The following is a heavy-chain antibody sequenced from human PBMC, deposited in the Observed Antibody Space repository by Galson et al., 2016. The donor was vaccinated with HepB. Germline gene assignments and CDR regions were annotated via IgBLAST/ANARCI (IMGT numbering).Heavy chain of an antibody. D-gene: IGHD1-26*01. Sequence: SLRLSCAASGFTFSSYAMSWVRQAPGKGLEWVSAISTSGGSTYYADSVQGRFTISRDNSKNTLYLQVNSLRVEDTAVYYCAKVVGTATYGYLQYWGQGTLVRVSS. CDR2: ISTSGGST. CDR1: GFTFSSYA. CDR3: AKVVGTATYGYLQY. J-gene: IGHJ1*01. V-gene: IGHV3-23*01.